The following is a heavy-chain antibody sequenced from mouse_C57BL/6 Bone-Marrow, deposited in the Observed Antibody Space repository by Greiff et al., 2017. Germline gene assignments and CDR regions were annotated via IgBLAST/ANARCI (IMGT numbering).Heavy chain of an antibody. J-gene: IGHJ3*01. CDR1: GYSFTGYF. D-gene: IGHD2-4*01. Sequence: VQLQQSGPELVKPGDSVKISCKASGYSFTGYFMNWVMQSHGTSLEWIGRINPYNGDTFYNQKFKGKATLTVDKSSSTAHMELRSLTSEDSAVYDCARLGDYDGSTWFAYWGKGTLVTVSA. CDR2: INPYNGDT. CDR3: ARLGDYDGSTWFAY. V-gene: IGHV1-20*01.